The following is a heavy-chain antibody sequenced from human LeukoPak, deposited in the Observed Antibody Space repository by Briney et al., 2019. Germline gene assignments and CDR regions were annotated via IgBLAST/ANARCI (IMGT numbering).Heavy chain of an antibody. J-gene: IGHJ5*02. CDR2: INSDGSTT. CDR1: GFTFNGCW. Sequence: GGSLRLSCVGSGFTFNGCWMHWVRQGPGKELVWVSRINSDGSTTNYADSVKGRFTISRDNAKNTLYLQMNLLRAEDTGVYYCARDWWFDPWGQGTLVTVSS. V-gene: IGHV3-74*01. CDR3: ARDWWFDP.